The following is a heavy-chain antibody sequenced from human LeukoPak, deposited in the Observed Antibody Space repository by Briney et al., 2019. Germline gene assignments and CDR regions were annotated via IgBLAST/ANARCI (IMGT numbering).Heavy chain of an antibody. Sequence: QPGGSLRLSCAASGFTVSSNYMSWVRQAPGKGLEWVSVIYSGGSTYYADSVKGRFTISRDNSKNTLYLQMNSLRAEDTAVCYCAKLPAYYYDSNDYWGQGTLVTVSS. J-gene: IGHJ4*02. CDR2: IYSGGST. CDR1: GFTVSSNY. D-gene: IGHD3-22*01. CDR3: AKLPAYYYDSNDY. V-gene: IGHV3-66*01.